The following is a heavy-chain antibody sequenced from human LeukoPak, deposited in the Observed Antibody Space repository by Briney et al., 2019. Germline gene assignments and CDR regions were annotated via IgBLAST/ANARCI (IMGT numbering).Heavy chain of an antibody. Sequence: PGGSLRLSCVASGFTFSRYGMNWVRQAPGKGLEWVSSIIDSTGYTYYADSVKGRFTISRDNAKNSLYLQMNSLRAEDTAVYYCARESTLSPDYYDAGGFDYWGQGTLVTVSS. CDR1: GFTFSRYG. D-gene: IGHD3-22*01. CDR3: ARESTLSPDYYDAGGFDY. V-gene: IGHV3-21*01. J-gene: IGHJ4*02. CDR2: IIDSTGYT.